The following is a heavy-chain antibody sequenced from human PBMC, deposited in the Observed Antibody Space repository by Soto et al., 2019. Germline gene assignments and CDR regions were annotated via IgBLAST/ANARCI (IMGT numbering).Heavy chain of an antibody. CDR3: AKVRVKDYYYYAMDV. CDR2: ISSDGASR. J-gene: IGHJ6*02. Sequence: GGSLRLSCAASGFTFSSYGMHWVRQAPGKGLEWVAVISSDGASRFYADSVKGRFTISRDNSKNTLYLQMNSLRAEDTAMYYCAKVRVKDYYYYAMDVWGQGTTVTVS. D-gene: IGHD4-4*01. CDR1: GFTFSSYG. V-gene: IGHV3-30*18.